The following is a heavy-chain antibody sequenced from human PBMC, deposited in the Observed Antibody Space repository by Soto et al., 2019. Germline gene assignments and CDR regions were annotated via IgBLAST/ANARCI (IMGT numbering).Heavy chain of an antibody. Sequence: QVQLVESGGGVVQPGRSLRLSCAASGFTFSSYAMHWVRQAPGKGLEWVAVISYDGSNKYYADSVKGRFTISRDNSKNTLYLEMNGLRAGDTAVDYCAREFDLILGGGVVVIQPAGDYWGQGTLVTVSS. D-gene: IGHD3-22*01. CDR2: ISYDGSNK. CDR1: GFTFSSYA. CDR3: AREFDLILGGGVVVIQPAGDY. J-gene: IGHJ4*02. V-gene: IGHV3-30-3*01.